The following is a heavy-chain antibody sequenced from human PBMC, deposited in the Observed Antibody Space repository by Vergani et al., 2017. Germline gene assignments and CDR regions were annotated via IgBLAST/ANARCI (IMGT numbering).Heavy chain of an antibody. D-gene: IGHD6-19*01. J-gene: IGHJ4*02. CDR2: IYYSGLT. CDR3: ARQRPGSGWSPGDFDD. V-gene: IGHV4-39*01. Sequence: QLQLQQSGPGLVKPSETLFLTCTVSADSISSGSYYWGWIRQPPGKSLEWIGSIYYSGLTYYNPSLKSRVAISVDTSKHQFSLKVTSVTAADTAVYFCARQRPGSGWSPGDFDDWGQGTLVTVSS. CDR1: ADSISSGSYY.